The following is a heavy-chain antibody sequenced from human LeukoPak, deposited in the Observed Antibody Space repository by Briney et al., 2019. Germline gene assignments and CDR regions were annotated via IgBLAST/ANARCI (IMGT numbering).Heavy chain of an antibody. V-gene: IGHV3-66*01. CDR3: ARSSISSYYED. CDR2: LYSGGSI. J-gene: IGHJ4*02. CDR1: GLSVRSGY. D-gene: IGHD1-26*01. Sequence: PGGSLRLSCAGSGLSVRSGYMSWVRQAPGGGLGRVSILYSGGSIFYADSVKGRFTISRDISKNMLHLQMNSLRADDTAVYYCARSSISSYYEDWGQGTLVTVSS.